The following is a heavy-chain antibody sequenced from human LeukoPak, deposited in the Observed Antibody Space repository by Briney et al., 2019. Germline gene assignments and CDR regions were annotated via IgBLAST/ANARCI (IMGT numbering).Heavy chain of an antibody. CDR2: IYYSGGT. J-gene: IGHJ6*02. CDR3: ARMIVATIRIGVYFYHGMDV. CDR1: RDSISSSNYY. D-gene: IGHD5-12*01. Sequence: ASETLSLTCTVSRDSISSSNYYGAWIRQPPGKGLEWIGSIYYSGGTYYNPSLKSRVTISVDTSKNQFSLKLSSVTAADTAVYYCARMIVATIRIGVYFYHGMDVWGQGTTVTVSS. V-gene: IGHV4-39*07.